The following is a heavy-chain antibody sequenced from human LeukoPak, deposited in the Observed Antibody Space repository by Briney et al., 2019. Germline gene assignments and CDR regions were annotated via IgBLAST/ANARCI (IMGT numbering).Heavy chain of an antibody. CDR3: ARDNNWNYGVWFDP. Sequence: PSETLSLTCTVSGGSIGSYYWSWIRQPPGKGLEWIGYIYYSGSTNYNPSLKSRVTISVDTSKNQFSLKLSPVTAADTAVYYCARDNNWNYGVWFDPWGQGTLVTVSS. J-gene: IGHJ5*02. CDR2: IYYSGST. V-gene: IGHV4-59*01. D-gene: IGHD1-7*01. CDR1: GGSIGSYY.